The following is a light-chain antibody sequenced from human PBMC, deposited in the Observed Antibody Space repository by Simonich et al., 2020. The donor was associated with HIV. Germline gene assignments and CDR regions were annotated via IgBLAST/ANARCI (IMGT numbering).Light chain of an antibody. CDR1: QSVLYSSNNKNY. J-gene: IGKJ2*01. Sequence: DSVMTQSPDSLAVSLVERATINCNSRQSVLYSSNNKNYLAWYQLKPRQPPKLLIYWASTRESGVPDRFSGSGSGTDFTLTINGLQTADVAVYYCQRYYSTPYTFGQGTTLEIK. CDR3: QRYYSTPYT. V-gene: IGKV4-1*01. CDR2: WAS.